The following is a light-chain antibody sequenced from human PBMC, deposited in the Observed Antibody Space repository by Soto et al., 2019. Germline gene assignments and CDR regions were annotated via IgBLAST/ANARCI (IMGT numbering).Light chain of an antibody. CDR2: EVV. J-gene: IGLJ1*01. Sequence: QSALTQPPSASGSPGQSVTISCTGTKNDIGVYDFVSWYQHYPGKAPRLIIYEVVQRPSGVPDRFSGSKSGNTASLTVSGLQAADEADYFCKSYAGSNTYVFGSGTKVTV. CDR3: KSYAGSNTYV. CDR1: KNDIGVYDF. V-gene: IGLV2-8*01.